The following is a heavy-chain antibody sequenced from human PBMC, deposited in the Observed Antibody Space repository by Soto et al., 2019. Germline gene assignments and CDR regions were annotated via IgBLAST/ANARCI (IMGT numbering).Heavy chain of an antibody. J-gene: IGHJ4*02. Sequence: VESVTISRNVSGYSFTSYGIVWVLQMPGKGLEWMGIIYPGDSDTRYSPSFQGQVTIPADKSISTAYLQWSSLKASDTAMYYCARQDTDMDPHVDYWGQGTMVTVSS. CDR1: GYSFTSYG. V-gene: IGHV5-51*01. CDR2: IYPGDSDT. CDR3: ARQDTDMDPHVDY. D-gene: IGHD5-18*01.